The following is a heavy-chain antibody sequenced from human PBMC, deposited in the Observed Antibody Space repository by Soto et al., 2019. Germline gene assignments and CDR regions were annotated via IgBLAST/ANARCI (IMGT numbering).Heavy chain of an antibody. Sequence: PGGSMRLSCAASGFTFSSYAMSWVRQAPGKGLEWVSAISGSGGSTYYADSVKGRFTISRDNSKNTLYLQMNSLRAEDTAVYYCAKDPPREGSSSWYEALVPWGQGTLVTVS. CDR3: AKDPPREGSSSWYEALVP. J-gene: IGHJ5*02. D-gene: IGHD6-13*01. CDR1: GFTFSSYA. V-gene: IGHV3-23*01. CDR2: ISGSGGST.